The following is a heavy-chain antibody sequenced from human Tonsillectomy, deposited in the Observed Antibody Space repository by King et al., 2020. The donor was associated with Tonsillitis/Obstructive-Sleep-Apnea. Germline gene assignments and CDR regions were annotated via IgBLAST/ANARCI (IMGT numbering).Heavy chain of an antibody. CDR3: ARDGYCSTTNCYLQDP. D-gene: IGHD2-2*01. CDR2: IKQDGSEK. CDR1: GFTFSNYW. Sequence: VQLVQSGGGLVQPGGSLRLSCAASGFTFSNYWMSWVRQAPGKGLEWVANIKQDGSEKYYVDSVKGRFTISRDNAKNSLYLQMDSLRAEDTAVYYCARDGYCSTTNCYLQDPWGQGTLVTVSS. J-gene: IGHJ5*02. V-gene: IGHV3-7*04.